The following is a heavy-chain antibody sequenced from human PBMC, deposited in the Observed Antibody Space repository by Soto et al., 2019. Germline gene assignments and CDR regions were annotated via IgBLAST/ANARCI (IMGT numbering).Heavy chain of an antibody. CDR3: APWHEREHAYDV. V-gene: IGHV3-53*01. J-gene: IGHJ3*01. CDR2: LYDLDGS. CDR1: GFTISGKKY. D-gene: IGHD1-1*01. Sequence: DVQLVESGGGLIQPGESLRLSCAASGFTISGKKYVAWVRQAPGKGLEWVSALYDLDGSFYAASVKGRFTTSSDSSKTTVYLRMNDLRPDDTAVYYCAPWHEREHAYDVWGQGTTGTVSS.